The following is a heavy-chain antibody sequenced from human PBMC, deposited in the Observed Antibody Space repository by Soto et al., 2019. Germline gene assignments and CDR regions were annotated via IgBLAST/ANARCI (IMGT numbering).Heavy chain of an antibody. CDR2: IYHSGST. CDR3: AREVSLGGQNSAYYYDSSGYYYGY. Sequence: SETLSLTCAVSGYSISSGYYWGWIRQPPGKGLEWIGSIYHSGSTYYNPSLKSRVTISVDTSKNQFSLKLSSVTAADTAVYYCAREVSLGGQNSAYYYDSSGYYYGYWGQGTLVTVYS. CDR1: GYSISSGYY. V-gene: IGHV4-38-2*02. J-gene: IGHJ4*02. D-gene: IGHD3-22*01.